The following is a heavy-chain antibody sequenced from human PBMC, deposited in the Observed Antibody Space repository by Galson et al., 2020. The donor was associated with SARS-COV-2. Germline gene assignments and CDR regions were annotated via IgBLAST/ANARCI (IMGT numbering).Heavy chain of an antibody. CDR1: GYTFTSNG. CDR2: ISTHSGNT. D-gene: IGHD1-1*01. J-gene: IGHJ6*04. Sequence: ASVKVSCKTSGYTFTSNGITWVRQAPGQGLEWMGWISTHSGNTKYAQKFQRRLTMTTDTSTSTAYMELRSLTFDDKAVYFCAKDVQFRMDVWGEGTTVTVSS. CDR3: AKDVQFRMDV. V-gene: IGHV1-18*01.